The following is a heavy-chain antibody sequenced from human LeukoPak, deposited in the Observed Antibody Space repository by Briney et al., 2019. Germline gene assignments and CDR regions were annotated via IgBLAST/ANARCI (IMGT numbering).Heavy chain of an antibody. CDR3: ARGWAAATFDY. CDR1: GGSFSGYY. V-gene: IGHV4-34*01. D-gene: IGHD2-15*01. J-gene: IGHJ4*02. CDR2: INHSGST. Sequence: SETLSLTCAVYGGSFSGYYWSWIRQPPGKGLEWIGEINHSGSTNYNPSLKSRVTISVDTSKNQFSLKLSSVTAADTAVYYCARGWAAATFDYWGRGTLVTVSS.